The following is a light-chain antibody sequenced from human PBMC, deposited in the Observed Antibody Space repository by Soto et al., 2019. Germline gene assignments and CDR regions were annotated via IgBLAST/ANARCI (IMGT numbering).Light chain of an antibody. J-gene: IGLJ2*01. CDR2: GNS. V-gene: IGLV1-40*01. CDR3: QSYDSSLSAFVV. CDR1: CSNIGAGYD. Sequence: QSVLTQPPSVSGAPGQRVTISCTGSCSNIGAGYDVHWYQQLPGTAPKLLIYGNSNRPSGVPDRFSGSKSGTSASLAITGLQAEDEADYYCQSYDSSLSAFVVFGGGTKVTVL.